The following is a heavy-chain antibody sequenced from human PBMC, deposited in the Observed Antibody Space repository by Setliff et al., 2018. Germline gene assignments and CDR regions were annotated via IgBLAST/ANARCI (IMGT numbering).Heavy chain of an antibody. V-gene: IGHV4-34*01. CDR3: ARRSVGGWYGMGY. J-gene: IGHJ4*02. CDR1: GGSFSNYY. CDR2: INHSGST. Sequence: SETLSLTCVVYGGSFSNYYWSWIRQPPGKGLEWIGEINHSGSTNYNPSLKSRVTISVDTSKNQFSLKLSSVTAADTAVYYCARRSVGGWYGMGYWGQGTLVTVSS. D-gene: IGHD6-19*01.